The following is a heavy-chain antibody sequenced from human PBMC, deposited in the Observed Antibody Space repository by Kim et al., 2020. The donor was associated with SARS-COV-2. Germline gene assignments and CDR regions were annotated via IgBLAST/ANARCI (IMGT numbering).Heavy chain of an antibody. V-gene: IGHV3-21*01. D-gene: IGHD2-2*01. CDR1: GFTFSSYN. J-gene: IGHJ6*02. Sequence: GGSLRLSCAASGFTFSSYNMNWVRQAPGKGLEWVSSISSSSSYIYYADSVKGRFTISRDNAKNSLYLQMNSLRAEDTAVYYCARGRVVPAAMGKMVSAYYYSSYGMDAWGPGTTVTVSS. CDR2: ISSSSSYI. CDR3: ARGRVVPAAMGKMVSAYYYSSYGMDA.